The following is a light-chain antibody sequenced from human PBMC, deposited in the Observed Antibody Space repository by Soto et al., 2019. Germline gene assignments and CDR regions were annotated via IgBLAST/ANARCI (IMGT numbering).Light chain of an antibody. CDR3: QHYGSSPIT. CDR2: GAS. CDR1: RSVSSY. V-gene: IGKV3-20*01. J-gene: IGKJ5*01. Sequence: EIVLTQSPAILSLSPGERATLSCRASRSVSSYLAWYQQKPGQAPRLLIYGASNRATGIPDRFSGSGSGTDFTLTISGLEPEDFAVYSCQHYGSSPITFGQGTRLEIK.